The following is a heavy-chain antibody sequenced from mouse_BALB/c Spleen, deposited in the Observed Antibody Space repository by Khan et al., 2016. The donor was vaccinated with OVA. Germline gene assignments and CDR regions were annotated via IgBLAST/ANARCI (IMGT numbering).Heavy chain of an antibody. D-gene: IGHD2-4*01. Sequence: EVQLQESGPGLVKPSQSLSLTCTVTGYSITSEYTWNWIRQFPGNKLEWMGFISYSGNTRYNPSLKSRISITRETSKNQFFLQLNSVTSEDTTKYYCARKDYYDYDPFPYWGQGTLVTVSA. J-gene: IGHJ3*01. V-gene: IGHV3-2*02. CDR2: ISYSGNT. CDR3: ARKDYYDYDPFPY. CDR1: GYSITSEYT.